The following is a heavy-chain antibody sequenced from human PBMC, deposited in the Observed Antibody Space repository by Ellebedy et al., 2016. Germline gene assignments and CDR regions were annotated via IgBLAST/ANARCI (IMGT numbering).Heavy chain of an antibody. Sequence: GGSLRLSCVVSGFSVSSNYLNWVRQAPGKGLEWVSVIYAGGTTFYADSVKGRFTISRDNSKNTLYLQMNSLRVEDTAVYYCAGDSRGITAAGTSLHYWGQGTLVTVSS. D-gene: IGHD6-13*01. CDR1: GFSVSSNY. J-gene: IGHJ4*02. V-gene: IGHV3-66*01. CDR2: IYAGGTT. CDR3: AGDSRGITAAGTSLHY.